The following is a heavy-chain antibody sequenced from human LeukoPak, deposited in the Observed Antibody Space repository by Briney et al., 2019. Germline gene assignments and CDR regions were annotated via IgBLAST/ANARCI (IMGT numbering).Heavy chain of an antibody. CDR3: ARERRITIFGVVMWTYYYGMDV. V-gene: IGHV1-2*02. CDR1: GHTFTDYY. J-gene: IGHJ6*02. Sequence: AASVSVSCKASGHTFTDYYMHWVRQAPGQGLEWMGWINPNSGGTNYAQKCQGRVTMTRDTSISTAYMELRRLRSDGTAVYYCARERRITIFGVVMWTYYYGMDVWGQGTTVTVSS. D-gene: IGHD3-3*01. CDR2: INPNSGGT.